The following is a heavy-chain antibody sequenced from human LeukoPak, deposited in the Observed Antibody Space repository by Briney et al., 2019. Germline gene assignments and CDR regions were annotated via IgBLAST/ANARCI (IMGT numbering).Heavy chain of an antibody. J-gene: IGHJ3*02. CDR2: ISYDGSNK. D-gene: IGHD3-9*01. Sequence: GGSLRLSCAASGFTFSSYAMHWVRQAPGKGLEWVSVISYDGSNKYYADSVKGRFTISRDNSKNTLYLQMNSLRAEDTAVYYCAKYTIDWLDAFDIWGQGTMVTVSS. V-gene: IGHV3-30-3*02. CDR3: AKYTIDWLDAFDI. CDR1: GFTFSSYA.